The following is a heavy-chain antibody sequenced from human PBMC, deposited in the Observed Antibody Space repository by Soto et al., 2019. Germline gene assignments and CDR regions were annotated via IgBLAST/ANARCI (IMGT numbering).Heavy chain of an antibody. V-gene: IGHV3-23*01. CDR3: TIFEGHLLESWDLDF. J-gene: IGHJ2*01. Sequence: EVQLLESGGGLVQPGGSLRLSCAASGFTFSAYAMGWVRQAPGKGLEWVSTIHGGGGATHYADSVKGRFTISRDDSKNARNTPTYSLRAEDTAVYYCTIFEGHLLESWDLDFWGRGTLVTVSS. D-gene: IGHD1-1*01. CDR1: GFTFSAYA. CDR2: IHGGGGAT.